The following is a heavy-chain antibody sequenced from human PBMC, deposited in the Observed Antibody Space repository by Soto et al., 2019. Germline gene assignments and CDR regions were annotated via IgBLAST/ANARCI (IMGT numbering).Heavy chain of an antibody. Sequence: AETLSLTCAVYGGSFSGYYWSWIRQPPGKGLEWIGEINHSGSTNYNPSLKSRVTISVDTSKNQFSLKLSSVTAADTAVYYCARGDNGYSSSWYFDYWGQGTLVTVSS. CDR2: INHSGST. V-gene: IGHV4-34*01. CDR1: GGSFSGYY. CDR3: ARGDNGYSSSWYFDY. D-gene: IGHD6-13*01. J-gene: IGHJ4*02.